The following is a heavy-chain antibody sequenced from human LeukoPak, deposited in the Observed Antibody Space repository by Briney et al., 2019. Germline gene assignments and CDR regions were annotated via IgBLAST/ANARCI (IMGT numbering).Heavy chain of an antibody. CDR1: GITLSNYG. D-gene: IGHD3-10*01. J-gene: IGHJ4*02. CDR3: AKRGIVIRAVIIVGFHKEAYYFDY. CDR2: ISDSGGST. V-gene: IGHV3-23*01. Sequence: GGSLRLSCAVSGITLSNYGMSWVRQAPGMGLEWVAGISDSGGSTNYADSVKGRFTISRGNPKNTLYLQMNSLRAEDTAVYFCAKRGIVIRAVIIVGFHKEAYYFDYWGQGALVTVSS.